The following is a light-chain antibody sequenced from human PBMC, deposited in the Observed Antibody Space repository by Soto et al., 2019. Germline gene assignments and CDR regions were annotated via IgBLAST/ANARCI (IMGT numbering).Light chain of an antibody. CDR1: QSVSSN. CDR2: GAS. CDR3: LQYNNWPIT. J-gene: IGKJ5*01. Sequence: EIVMTQSPATLSVSPGERATLSCRASQSVSSNLAWYQHKPGQAPRLLIDGASARATVIPARFSGSGSGTEFTLTISSLQSEDFAVSYCLQYNNWPITLGQGTRLEIE. V-gene: IGKV3-15*01.